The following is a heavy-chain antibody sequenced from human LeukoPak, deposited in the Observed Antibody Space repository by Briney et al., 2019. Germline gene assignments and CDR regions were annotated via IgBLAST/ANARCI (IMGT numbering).Heavy chain of an antibody. D-gene: IGHD3-3*01. CDR1: GFTVSSNY. V-gene: IGHV3-53*01. J-gene: IGHJ3*02. CDR3: ARVLGVVITKGAFDI. Sequence: GGSLRLSCAASGFTVSSNYMSWVRQAPGKGLEWVSVIYSGGSTYYADSVKGRFTISRDNSKNTLYLQMNSLRAEGTAVYYCARVLGVVITKGAFDIWGQGTMVTVSS. CDR2: IYSGGST.